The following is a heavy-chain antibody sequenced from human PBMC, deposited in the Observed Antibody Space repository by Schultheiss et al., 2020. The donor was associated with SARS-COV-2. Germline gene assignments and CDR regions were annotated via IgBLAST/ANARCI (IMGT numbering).Heavy chain of an antibody. CDR2: IYYSGST. V-gene: IGHV4-59*12. D-gene: IGHD6-13*01. J-gene: IGHJ6*02. CDR3: ARDGSSSWSEYYYYYGMDV. Sequence: SQTLSLTCTVSGGSISSYYWSWIRQPPGKGLEWIGYIYYSGSTYYNPSLKSRVTISVDTSKNQFSLKLSSVTAADTAVYYCARDGSSSWSEYYYYYGMDVWGQGTTVTVSS. CDR1: GGSISSYY.